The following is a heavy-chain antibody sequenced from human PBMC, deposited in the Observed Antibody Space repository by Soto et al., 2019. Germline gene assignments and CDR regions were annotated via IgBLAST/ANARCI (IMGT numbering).Heavy chain of an antibody. CDR2: INPDGSGE. D-gene: IGHD1-26*01. CDR1: GFNFGGSW. Sequence: GGSLRLSCAASGFNFGGSWMTWVRQALGKGLEWLAKINPDGSGEYYVDSVKGRFTISRDNAKSSLFFQMHSLRDEDTAVYFCAREHYYGLDYWGQGT. V-gene: IGHV3-7*04. J-gene: IGHJ4*02. CDR3: AREHYYGLDY.